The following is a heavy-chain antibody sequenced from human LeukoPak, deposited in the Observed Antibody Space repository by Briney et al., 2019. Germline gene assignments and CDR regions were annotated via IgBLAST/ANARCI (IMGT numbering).Heavy chain of an antibody. D-gene: IGHD3-10*01. Sequence: GGSLRLSCEASGFTFDNYWMSWFRQAPGKGLEWVANIKQDESEKNYVDSVKGRFTISRDNVKNSLYLQMNSLRAEDTAVYSCARVNDYDSGSLYRPIDYWGQGTLVTVSS. CDR3: ARVNDYDSGSLYRPIDY. J-gene: IGHJ4*02. V-gene: IGHV3-7*01. CDR1: GFTFDNYW. CDR2: IKQDESEK.